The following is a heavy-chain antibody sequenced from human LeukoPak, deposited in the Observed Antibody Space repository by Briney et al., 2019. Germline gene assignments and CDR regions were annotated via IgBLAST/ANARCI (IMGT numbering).Heavy chain of an antibody. Sequence: ASVKVSCKASGYTFTSYDINWVGQAPGQGLEWMGWMNPNSGNTGYAQKFQGRVTMTRNTSINTAYMELSSLRSEDTAVYYCARGLGVGGEYYFDYWGQGTLVTVSS. J-gene: IGHJ4*02. CDR1: GYTFTSYD. CDR3: ARGLGVGGEYYFDY. V-gene: IGHV1-8*01. CDR2: MNPNSGNT. D-gene: IGHD1-26*01.